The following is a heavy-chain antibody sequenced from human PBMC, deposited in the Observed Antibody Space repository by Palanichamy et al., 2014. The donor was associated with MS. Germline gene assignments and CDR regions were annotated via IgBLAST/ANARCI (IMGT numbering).Heavy chain of an antibody. CDR1: GVSIRSYY. CDR3: ARDYYGSGRHIDY. V-gene: IGHV4-59*01. Sequence: VQLQESGPGLVKPSETLSLTCTVSGVSIRSYYWSWIRQPPGKGLEWIGYIYYSGSANYNPSLKSRVAISIDTSKSQFSLKLSSVTPADTAVYYCARDYYGSGRHIDYWGQGTLVTVSA. CDR2: IYYSGSA. D-gene: IGHD3-10*01. J-gene: IGHJ4*02.